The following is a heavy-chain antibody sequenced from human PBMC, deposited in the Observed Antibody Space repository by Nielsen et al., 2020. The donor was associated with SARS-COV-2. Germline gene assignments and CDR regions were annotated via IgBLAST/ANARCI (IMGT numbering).Heavy chain of an antibody. Sequence: GEFLKISCKGSGYSFTSYWIGWVRQMPGKGLEWMGIIYPGDSDTRYSPSFQGQVTISADKSISTAYLQWSSLKASDTAMYYCARVPGYDFWSGYRRDYYYGMDVWGQGTTVTVSS. V-gene: IGHV5-51*01. D-gene: IGHD3-3*01. CDR3: ARVPGYDFWSGYRRDYYYGMDV. CDR2: IYPGDSDT. CDR1: GYSFTSYW. J-gene: IGHJ6*02.